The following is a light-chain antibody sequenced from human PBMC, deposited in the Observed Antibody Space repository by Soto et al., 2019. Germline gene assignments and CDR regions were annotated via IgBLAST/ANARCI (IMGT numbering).Light chain of an antibody. Sequence: QSALTQPASVSGSPGQSITISCTGTSSNVGSYKLVSWYQQHAVKAPKLMIFEVNKPPSGVSTRFSGSKSGNTASLTISGLKVEDEADYYCSSSGGSPTYVFGTGTKGTVL. V-gene: IGLV2-23*02. J-gene: IGLJ1*01. CDR1: SSNVGSYKL. CDR2: EVN. CDR3: SSSGGSPTYV.